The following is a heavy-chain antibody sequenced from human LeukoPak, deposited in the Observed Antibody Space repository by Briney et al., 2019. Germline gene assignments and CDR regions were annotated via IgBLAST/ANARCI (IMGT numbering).Heavy chain of an antibody. V-gene: IGHV3-48*04. D-gene: IGHD3-10*02. J-gene: IGHJ6*04. CDR3: AELGITMIGGV. CDR2: ISSSGSTI. CDR1: GFTSSSYG. Sequence: GGSLRLSCAASGFTSSSYGMHWVRQAPGKGLEWVSYISSSGSTIYYADSVKGRFTISRDNAKNSLYLQMNSLRAEDTAVYYCAELGITMIGGVWGKGTTVTISS.